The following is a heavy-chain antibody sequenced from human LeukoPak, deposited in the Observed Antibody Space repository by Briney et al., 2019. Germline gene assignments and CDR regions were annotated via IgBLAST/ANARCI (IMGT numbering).Heavy chain of an antibody. CDR2: INPNSGGT. CDR1: GYTFTGYY. D-gene: IGHD3-22*01. J-gene: IGHJ4*02. Sequence: GASVKVSCKASGYTFTGYYMHWVRQAPGQGLEWMGWINPNSGGTNYAQKFQGRVTMTRDTSISTAYMELSRLRSDDTAVYYCARHEYYHDSSGYYRAGGVDYWGQGTLVTVSS. V-gene: IGHV1-2*02. CDR3: ARHEYYHDSSGYYRAGGVDY.